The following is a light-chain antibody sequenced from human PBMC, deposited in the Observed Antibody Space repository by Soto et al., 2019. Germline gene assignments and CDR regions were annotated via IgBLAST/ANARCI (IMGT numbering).Light chain of an antibody. J-gene: IGLJ1*01. CDR1: SSDMGHYDF. Sequence: QSALTQPASVSGSPVQTVTISCTGTSSDMGHYDFVSWYHQFPGTAPKAIIYEVSSRPSGVSNRFSGSKSGTTASLTISGLQAEDEAYYYCGSYTTSPSCILFGRGTKVTVL. CDR3: GSYTTSPSCIL. CDR2: EVS. V-gene: IGLV2-14*01.